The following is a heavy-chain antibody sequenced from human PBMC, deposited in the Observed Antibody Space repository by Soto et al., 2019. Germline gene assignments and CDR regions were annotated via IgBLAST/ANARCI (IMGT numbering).Heavy chain of an antibody. CDR1: GGSISSYY. J-gene: IGHJ5*02. CDR2: IYYSGST. CDR3: ARDIAGSWFDP. Sequence: PSDTLSLTCTVSGGSISSYYWSWIRQPPGKGLEWIGYIYYSGSTNYNPSLKSRVTISVDTSKNQFSLKLSSVTAADTAVYYCARDIAGSWFDPWGQGTLFTVS. V-gene: IGHV4-59*01. D-gene: IGHD1-26*01.